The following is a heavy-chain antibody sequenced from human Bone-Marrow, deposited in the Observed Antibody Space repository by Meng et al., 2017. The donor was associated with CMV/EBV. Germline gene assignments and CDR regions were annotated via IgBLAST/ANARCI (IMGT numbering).Heavy chain of an antibody. CDR1: GGSISSYY. V-gene: IGHV4-59*01. D-gene: IGHD2-2*01. Sequence: SETLSLTCTVSGGSISSYYWSWIRQPPGMGLEWIGYIYYSGSTNYNPSLKSRVTISVDTSKNQFSLKLSSVTAADTAVYYCARQGTSYPRWFDPWGQGTLVTVSS. CDR2: IYYSGST. J-gene: IGHJ5*02. CDR3: ARQGTSYPRWFDP.